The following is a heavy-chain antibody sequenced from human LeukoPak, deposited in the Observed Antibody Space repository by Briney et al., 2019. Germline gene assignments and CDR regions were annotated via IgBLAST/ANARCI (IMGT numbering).Heavy chain of an antibody. CDR1: GYTFTSYD. Sequence: ALVKVSCKASGYTFTSYDMNWVRQATGQGLEWMGWMNPNSGNTGYAQNFQGRVTMTMNTSITTAYMELSSLGSEDTAVYYCARALSWTTESYYYMDVWGKGTTVTVSS. CDR2: MNPNSGNT. D-gene: IGHD3/OR15-3a*01. J-gene: IGHJ6*03. CDR3: ARALSWTTESYYYMDV. V-gene: IGHV1-8*01.